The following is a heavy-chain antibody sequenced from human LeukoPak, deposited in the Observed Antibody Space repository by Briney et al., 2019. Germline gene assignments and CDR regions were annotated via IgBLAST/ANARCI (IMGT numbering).Heavy chain of an antibody. V-gene: IGHV3-11*01. CDR3: ARELHYYDSSGYYFITGAFDI. CDR2: ISSSGSTI. D-gene: IGHD3-22*01. Sequence: NPGGSLRLSCAASGFTFSDYYMSWIRQAPGKGLEWVSYISSSGSTIYYADYVKGRFTISRDNAKNSLYLQMNSLRAEDTAVYYCARELHYYDSSGYYFITGAFDIWGQGTMVTVSS. J-gene: IGHJ3*02. CDR1: GFTFSDYY.